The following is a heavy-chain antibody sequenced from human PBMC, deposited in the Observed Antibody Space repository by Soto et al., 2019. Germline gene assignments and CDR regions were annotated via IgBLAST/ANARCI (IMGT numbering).Heavy chain of an antibody. CDR1: GFTFSSYE. V-gene: IGHV3-48*03. J-gene: IGHJ6*02. CDR2: ISSSGSTI. Sequence: GGSLRLSCAASGFTFSSYEMNWVRQAPGKGLEWVSYISSSGSTIYYADSVKGRFTISRDNAKNSLYLQMNSLRAEDTAVYYCASKGEYYYYGMDVWGQGTTVTVSS. D-gene: IGHD2-21*01. CDR3: ASKGEYYYYGMDV.